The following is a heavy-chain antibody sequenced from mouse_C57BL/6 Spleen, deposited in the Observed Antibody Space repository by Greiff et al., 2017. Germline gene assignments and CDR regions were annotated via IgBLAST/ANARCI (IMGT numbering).Heavy chain of an antibody. J-gene: IGHJ2*01. D-gene: IGHD1-1*01. Sequence: QVQLQQPGAELVMPGASVKLSCKASGYTFTSYWMHWVKQRPGQGLEWIGEIDPSDSYTNYNQKFKGKSTLTVDKSSSTAYMQLSSLTSEDSAVYYCARSLYYGSSPYFDDWGQGTTLTVSS. CDR3: ARSLYYGSSPYFDD. CDR1: GYTFTSYW. CDR2: IDPSDSYT. V-gene: IGHV1-69*01.